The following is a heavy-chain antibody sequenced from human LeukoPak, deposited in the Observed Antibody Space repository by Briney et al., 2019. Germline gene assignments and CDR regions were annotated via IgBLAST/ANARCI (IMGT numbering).Heavy chain of an antibody. CDR1: GFTFSSYA. D-gene: IGHD4-23*01. Sequence: GGSLRLSCAASGFTFSSYAMAWVRQTPGKGLEWVSAISRSGGITEYADSVKGRFAISRDSSKNALYLQLNSLRAEDTAVYYCTKTPGGNSLNLWFDFWGRGTLVAVSS. V-gene: IGHV3-23*01. CDR2: ISRSGGIT. CDR3: TKTPGGNSLNLWFDF. J-gene: IGHJ4*02.